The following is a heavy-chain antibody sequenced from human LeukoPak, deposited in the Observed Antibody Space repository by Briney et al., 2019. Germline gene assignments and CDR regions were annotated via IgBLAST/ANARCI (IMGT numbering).Heavy chain of an antibody. CDR2: IRYDGSNK. CDR1: GFTFSSYG. J-gene: IGHJ4*02. V-gene: IGHV3-30*02. CDR3: AKVFQYPIVVVPAAMN. D-gene: IGHD2-2*01. Sequence: PGGSLRLSCAASGFTFSSYGMHWVRQAPGKGLEWVAFIRYDGSNKYYADSVKGRFTISRDNSKNTLYLQMNSLRAEDTAVYYCAKVFQYPIVVVPAAMNWGQGTLVTVSS.